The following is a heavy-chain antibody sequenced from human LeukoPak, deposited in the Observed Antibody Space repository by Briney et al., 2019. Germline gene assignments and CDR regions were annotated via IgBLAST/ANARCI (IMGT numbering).Heavy chain of an antibody. CDR3: TTEYYYDSSGYPRRGL. V-gene: IGHV3-15*01. Sequence: KPGGSLRLSCAASGFTFGNAWMSWVRQAPGKGREWVGRIKSKTDGGTTDYAAPVKGRFTISRDDSKNTLYLQMNSLKTEDTAVYYCTTEYYYDSSGYPRRGLWGQGTLVTVSS. CDR1: GFTFGNAW. CDR2: IKSKTDGGTT. D-gene: IGHD3-22*01. J-gene: IGHJ4*02.